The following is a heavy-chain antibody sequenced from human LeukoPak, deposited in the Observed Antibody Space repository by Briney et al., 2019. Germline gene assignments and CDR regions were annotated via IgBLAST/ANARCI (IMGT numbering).Heavy chain of an antibody. V-gene: IGHV3-48*04. CDR1: GFSFGTYS. Sequence: GGSLRLSCAASGFSFGTYSMNWVRQAPGEGPEWISYSSAGGGTTYYADSVKGRFTISRDYAKNSLYLQMNSLRAEDTAVYYCAREPYDYGDYWDWGQGTLVTVSS. J-gene: IGHJ4*02. CDR3: AREPYDYGDYWD. CDR2: SSAGGGTT. D-gene: IGHD4-17*01.